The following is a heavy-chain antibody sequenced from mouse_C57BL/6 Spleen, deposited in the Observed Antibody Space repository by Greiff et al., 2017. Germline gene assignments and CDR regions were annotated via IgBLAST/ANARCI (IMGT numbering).Heavy chain of an antibody. CDR1: GYSFTGYY. J-gene: IGHJ4*01. V-gene: IGHV1-42*01. CDR2: INPSTGGT. Sequence: EVMLVESGPELVKPGASVKISCKASGYSFTGYYMNWVKQSPEKSLEWIGEINPSTGGTTYNQKFKAKATLTVDKSSSTAYMQLKSLTSEDSAVYYCARYYSKDAMDYWGQGTSVTVSS. CDR3: ARYYSKDAMDY. D-gene: IGHD2-5*01.